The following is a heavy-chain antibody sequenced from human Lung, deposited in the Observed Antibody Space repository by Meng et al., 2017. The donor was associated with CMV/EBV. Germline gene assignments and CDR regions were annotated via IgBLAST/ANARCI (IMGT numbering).Heavy chain of an antibody. D-gene: IGHD2-21*02. Sequence: VQLPESGPGVVQPSGTVSLICAVSGGSISSSSWWRWVRQPPGKGLEWIGEIYHSGSTIYNPSLKSRVTISVDKSKNQFSLKLSSVTAADTAVYYCARVVTALGGYYFDYWGQGTLVTVSS. V-gene: IGHV4-4*02. CDR3: ARVVTALGGYYFDY. J-gene: IGHJ4*02. CDR2: IYHSGST. CDR1: GGSISSSSW.